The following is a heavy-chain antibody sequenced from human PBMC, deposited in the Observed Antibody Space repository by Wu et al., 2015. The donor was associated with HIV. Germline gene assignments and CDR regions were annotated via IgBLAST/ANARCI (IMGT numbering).Heavy chain of an antibody. V-gene: IGHV1-8*02. Sequence: QVQLVQSGAEVKKPGASLRVSCKASGYTFTDYYMHWVRQATGQGLEWMGWMNPNSGNTGYAQKFQGRVTMTRNSSISTAYMELSSLKSEDTAVYYCASLYNSGWSSWGQGTLVTVSS. CDR1: GYTFTDYY. CDR3: ASLYNSGWSS. CDR2: MNPNSGNT. J-gene: IGHJ5*02. D-gene: IGHD6-19*01.